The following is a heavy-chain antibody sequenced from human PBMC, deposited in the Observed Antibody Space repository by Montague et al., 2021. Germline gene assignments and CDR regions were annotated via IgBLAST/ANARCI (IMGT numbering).Heavy chain of an antibody. Sequence: SETLSLTCSVSGASISNYYWSWSRLPPGKGLEWMGYGYNSRRTNYNPSLKSRVTISVDTSKNQFSLKLSSVTAADTALDYCAGTNPDYYGMDVWGQGTTVTVSS. CDR2: GYNSRRT. V-gene: IGHV4-59*01. D-gene: IGHD1-14*01. CDR1: GASISNYY. CDR3: AGTNPDYYGMDV. J-gene: IGHJ6*02.